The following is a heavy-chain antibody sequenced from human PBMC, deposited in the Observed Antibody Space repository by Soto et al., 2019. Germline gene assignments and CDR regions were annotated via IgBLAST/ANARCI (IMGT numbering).Heavy chain of an antibody. Sequence: EVQLVKSGGGLGQPGRSLRLSCAASGFTFDDYAMHWVRQAPGKGLEWVSGISWNSGSIGYADSVKGRFTISRDNAKNSLYLQMNSLRAEDTALYHCAKGFGSSWYQAPTTNTNYEYFPHWGQGTLVTVSS. CDR1: GFTFDDYA. CDR3: AKGFGSSWYQAPTTNTNYEYFPH. CDR2: ISWNSGSI. D-gene: IGHD6-13*01. V-gene: IGHV3-9*01. J-gene: IGHJ1*01.